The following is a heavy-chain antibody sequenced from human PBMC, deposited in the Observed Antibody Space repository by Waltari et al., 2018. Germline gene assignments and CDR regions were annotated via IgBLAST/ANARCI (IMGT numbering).Heavy chain of an antibody. V-gene: IGHV3-7*04. CDR3: ARAGGGYYDYIWGSYRGSFDY. Sequence: EVQLVESGGGLVQPGGSLRLSCAASGFTFSSYWMSWVRQAPGKGLEWVANIKQDGMEKYYVDAVRGRFTISRDNAKNSLYLQMNSLRAGDTAVYYWARAGGGYYDYIWGSYRGSFDYWGQGTLVTVSS. CDR1: GFTFSSYW. CDR2: IKQDGMEK. J-gene: IGHJ4*02. D-gene: IGHD3-16*02.